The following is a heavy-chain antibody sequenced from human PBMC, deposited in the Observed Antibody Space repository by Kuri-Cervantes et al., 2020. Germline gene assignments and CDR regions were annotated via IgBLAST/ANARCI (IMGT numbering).Heavy chain of an antibody. CDR2: IWYDGSNK. D-gene: IGHD3-9*01. CDR1: GFTFSSYG. Sequence: GGSLRLSCAASGFTFSSYGMHWVRQAPGKGLEWVTVIWYDGSNKYYADSVKGRFTISRDNAKNSLYLQMNSLRAEDTAVYYCARLYYDILTDVPDAFDIWGQGTMVTVSS. V-gene: IGHV3-33*08. J-gene: IGHJ3*02. CDR3: ARLYYDILTDVPDAFDI.